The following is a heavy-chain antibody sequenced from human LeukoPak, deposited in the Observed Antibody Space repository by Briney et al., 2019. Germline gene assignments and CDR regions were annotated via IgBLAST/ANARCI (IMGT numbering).Heavy chain of an antibody. D-gene: IGHD2-21*01. CDR1: GFNVTTNN. J-gene: IGHJ4*02. Sequence: PGGSLRLSCAASGFNVTTNNMYWVRQAPGKGLECVSAFHAGGGPDYADSVRDRFTISRDNSKNTLYLQMNSLRAEDTAVYFCGRRFCNSCPLDFWGQGTLVTVSS. CDR2: FHAGGGP. V-gene: IGHV3-66*04. CDR3: GRRFCNSCPLDF.